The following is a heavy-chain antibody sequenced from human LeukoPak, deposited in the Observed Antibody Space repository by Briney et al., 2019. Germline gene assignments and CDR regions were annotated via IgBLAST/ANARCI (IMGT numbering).Heavy chain of an antibody. D-gene: IGHD2-15*01. J-gene: IGHJ3*02. V-gene: IGHV3-7*01. CDR1: GFTSSTFW. CDR2: IKQDGTEK. Sequence: GGSLRLSCVASGFTSSTFWMTWVRQAPGKVLEWVANIKQDGTEKYYVDSVKGRFTISRDNAKNSLYVQMDSLRAEDTAVYYCAKGWSFDIRGQGTMVTVTS. CDR3: AKGWSFDI.